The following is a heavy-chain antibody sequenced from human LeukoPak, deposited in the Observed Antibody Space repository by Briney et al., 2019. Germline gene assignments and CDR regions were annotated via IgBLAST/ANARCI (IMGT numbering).Heavy chain of an antibody. CDR3: AKEAPKEVPAATTNYFDY. CDR1: GFTFSSYA. D-gene: IGHD2-2*01. Sequence: GGSLRLSCAASGFTFSSYAMSWVRQAPGKGLEWVSAISGSGGSTYYADSVKGRFTISRDNSKNTLYLQMNSLRAEDTAVYYWAKEAPKEVPAATTNYFDYWGQGTLVTVSS. CDR2: ISGSGGST. J-gene: IGHJ4*02. V-gene: IGHV3-23*01.